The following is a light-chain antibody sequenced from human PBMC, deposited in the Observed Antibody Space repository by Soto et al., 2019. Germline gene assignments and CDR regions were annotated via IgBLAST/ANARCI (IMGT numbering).Light chain of an antibody. Sequence: EIVMTQSPVALSVSPGESAALSCRASQSVGRNFAWYQQRPGQAPRVLIYGTSTRATGVPARFSGSGSGTGFTLTSNSLQSKDFAVDDCQQYNKWPYPFGQGHSLEI. CDR3: QQYNKWPYP. CDR2: GTS. V-gene: IGKV3-15*01. CDR1: QSVGRN. J-gene: IGKJ2*01.